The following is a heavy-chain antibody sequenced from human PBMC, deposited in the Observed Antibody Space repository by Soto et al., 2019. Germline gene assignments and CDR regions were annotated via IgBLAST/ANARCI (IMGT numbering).Heavy chain of an antibody. J-gene: IGHJ2*01. V-gene: IGHV1-18*01. CDR1: GYTFTSYG. CDR3: ARNVYGGDHYWYFDL. CDR2: ISGYNGNT. D-gene: IGHD2-21*02. Sequence: QGQLVQSGAEVKKPGASVKVSCKASGYTFTSYGISWVRQAPGQGLEWMGWISGYNGNTNYEQKFQGRVTMTTDTPTSTASMELRSLRSEDTAVYYWARNVYGGDHYWYFDLWGRGTLVTVSS.